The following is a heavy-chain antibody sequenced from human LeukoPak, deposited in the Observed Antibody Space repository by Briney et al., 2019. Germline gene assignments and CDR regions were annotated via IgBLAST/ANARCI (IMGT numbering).Heavy chain of an antibody. V-gene: IGHV4-59*01. D-gene: IGHD2-2*01. Sequence: SETLSLTCTVSGGSINYYYWMWIRQPPAKGLEWIGYIYYSGGTHYNPSHKSRVTMLVDTSKNQFSLKLTAVTAADTAVYYCARISSAMPNDAFDIWGQGTMVTVSS. J-gene: IGHJ3*02. CDR3: ARISSAMPNDAFDI. CDR1: GGSINYYY. CDR2: IYYSGGT.